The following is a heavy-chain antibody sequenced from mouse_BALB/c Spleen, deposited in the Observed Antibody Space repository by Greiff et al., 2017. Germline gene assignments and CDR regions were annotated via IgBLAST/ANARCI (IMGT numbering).Heavy chain of an antibody. CDR1: GFTFSSYG. CDR2: INSNGGST. J-gene: IGHJ4*01. D-gene: IGHD2-1*01. Sequence: DVKLVESGGGLVQPGGSLKLSCAASGFTFSSYGMSWVRQTPDKRLELVATINSNGGSTYYPDSVKGRFTISRDNAKNTLYLQMSSLKSEDTAMYYCARVYYGQRGAMDYWGQGTSVTVAS. CDR3: ARVYYGQRGAMDY. V-gene: IGHV5-6-3*01.